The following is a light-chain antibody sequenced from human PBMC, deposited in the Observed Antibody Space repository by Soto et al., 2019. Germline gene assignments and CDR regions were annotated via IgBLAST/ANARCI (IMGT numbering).Light chain of an antibody. CDR3: QQSYSNVMYT. CDR1: QSISTY. V-gene: IGKV1-39*01. CDR2: SAS. J-gene: IGKJ2*01. Sequence: SPSSLSASVGDRVTITCRASQSISTYLHWYQQKPGKAPRVLISSASTLQSGVPSRFSGSGSGTEFTLTISSLQPEDFATYYCQQSYSNVMYTFGQGTKVDIK.